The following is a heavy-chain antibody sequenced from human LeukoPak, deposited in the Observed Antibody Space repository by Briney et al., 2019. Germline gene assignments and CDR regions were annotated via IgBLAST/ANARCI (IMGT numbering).Heavy chain of an antibody. CDR1: GGSISSYY. Sequence: SETLSLTCTVSGGSISSYYWSWIRQPPGKGLEWIGYIYYSGSTNYNPSLKSRVTISVATSKNQFSLKLSSVTAADTAVYYCARGRITGTTGDYFDYWGQGTLVTVSS. V-gene: IGHV4-59*01. CDR2: IYYSGST. CDR3: ARGRITGTTGDYFDY. J-gene: IGHJ4*02. D-gene: IGHD1-7*01.